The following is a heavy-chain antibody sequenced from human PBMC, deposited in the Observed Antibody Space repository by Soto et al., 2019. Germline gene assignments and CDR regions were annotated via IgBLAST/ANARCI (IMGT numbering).Heavy chain of an antibody. V-gene: IGHV1-69*13. CDR1: GGTFGSYA. CDR2: IIPIFGTA. Sequence: GASVKVSCKASGGTFGSYAISWVRQAPGQGLEWMGGIIPIFGTANYAQKFQGRVTITADESTSTAYMELSSLRSEDTAVYYCARDPGIAVAGTFDYWGQGTLVTVSS. D-gene: IGHD6-19*01. J-gene: IGHJ4*02. CDR3: ARDPGIAVAGTFDY.